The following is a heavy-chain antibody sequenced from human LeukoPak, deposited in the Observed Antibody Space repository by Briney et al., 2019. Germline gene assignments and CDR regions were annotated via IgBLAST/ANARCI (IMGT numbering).Heavy chain of an antibody. V-gene: IGHV3-23*01. D-gene: IGHD2-2*01. CDR2: ISGSGGST. Sequence: GGSLRLPCAASGFTFSSYAMSWVRQAPGKGLEWVSAISGSGGSTYYADSVKGRFTISRDNSKNTLYLQMNSLRAEDTAVYYCAKGDYCSSTSCYLFRYFDLWGRGTLVTVSS. CDR3: AKGDYCSSTSCYLFRYFDL. CDR1: GFTFSSYA. J-gene: IGHJ2*01.